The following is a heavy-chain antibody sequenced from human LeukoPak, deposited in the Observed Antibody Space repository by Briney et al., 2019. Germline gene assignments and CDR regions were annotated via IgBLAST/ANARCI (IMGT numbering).Heavy chain of an antibody. CDR2: IYTSGST. V-gene: IGHV4-4*07. J-gene: IGHJ4*02. D-gene: IGHD3-3*01. Sequence: SETLSLTCTVSGGSISSYYWSWIRQPAGKGLEWIGRIYTSGSTNYNPSLKSRVTMSVDTSKNQFSLKLSSVTAADTAVYYCARGPGITIFGVVIDYWGQGTLVTVSS. CDR3: ARGPGITIFGVVIDY. CDR1: GGSISSYY.